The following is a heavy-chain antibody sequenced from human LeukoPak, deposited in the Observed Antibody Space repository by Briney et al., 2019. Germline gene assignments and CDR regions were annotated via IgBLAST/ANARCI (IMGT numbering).Heavy chain of an antibody. Sequence: ASVKVSCKASGYTFTGYLMHWVRQAPGQGLEWMGWISPNSGDTKYAQKSQGRITMTRDTSISTAYMELSRLRSDDTAVYYCVRGLTTVATWLYLWGRGTLVAVSS. J-gene: IGHJ2*01. CDR2: ISPNSGDT. CDR1: GYTFTGYL. V-gene: IGHV1-2*02. D-gene: IGHD4-17*01. CDR3: VRGLTTVATWLYL.